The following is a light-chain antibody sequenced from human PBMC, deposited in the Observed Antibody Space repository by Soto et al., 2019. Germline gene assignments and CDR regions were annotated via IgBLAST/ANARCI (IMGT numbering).Light chain of an antibody. CDR2: KAS. CDR1: QSISSW. CDR3: QQYNSYSGT. V-gene: IGKV1-5*03. Sequence: DIPMTQSPSTLSASVGDRVTITCRASQSISSWLAWYQQKPGKAPKLLIYKASSLESGVPSRFSGSGSGTEFTLTISILQPSDFATYYCQQYNSYSGTFGQGTKVEIK. J-gene: IGKJ1*01.